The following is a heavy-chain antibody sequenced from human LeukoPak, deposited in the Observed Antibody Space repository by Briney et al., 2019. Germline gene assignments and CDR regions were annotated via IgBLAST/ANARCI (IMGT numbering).Heavy chain of an antibody. Sequence: ASVNVSCKASGGTFSSYAISWVRQAPGQGLEWMGGIIPIFGTANYVQKFQGRVTITADKSTSTAYMELSSLRSEDTAVYYCTRDGRHRYYYDSSGFYGSWFDPWGQGTLVTVSS. J-gene: IGHJ5*02. D-gene: IGHD3-22*01. CDR1: GGTFSSYA. V-gene: IGHV1-69*06. CDR2: IIPIFGTA. CDR3: TRDGRHRYYYDSSGFYGSWFDP.